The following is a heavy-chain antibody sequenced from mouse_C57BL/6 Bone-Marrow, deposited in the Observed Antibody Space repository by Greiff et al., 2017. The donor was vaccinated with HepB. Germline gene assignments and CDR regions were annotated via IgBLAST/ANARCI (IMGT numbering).Heavy chain of an antibody. CDR1: GYTFTDYY. CDR2: IYPGSGNT. D-gene: IGHD1-1*01. Sequence: QVQLKQPGAELVKPGASVKLSSKASGYTFTDYYINWVKQRPGQGLEWIARIYPGSGNTYYNEKFKGKATLTAEKSSSTAYMQLSSLTSEDSAVYFCAVFITTVVAPFDYWGQGTTLTVSS. J-gene: IGHJ2*01. CDR3: AVFITTVVAPFDY. V-gene: IGHV1-76*01.